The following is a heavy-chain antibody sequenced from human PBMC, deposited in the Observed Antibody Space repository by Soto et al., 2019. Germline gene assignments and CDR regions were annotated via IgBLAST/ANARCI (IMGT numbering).Heavy chain of an antibody. J-gene: IGHJ4*02. CDR3: ARRDRGGNGGKSFPF. CDR2: LYYSGSA. Sequence: TXGTLSLTGTVSAASSGRSSYFWGWIRQPPGKGLEWIGSLYYSGSAYYNPSLYSRVTISADTSKNLLSLKLRSVTAADTAVYYCARRDRGGNGGKSFPFWGQGTLVTVS. CDR1: AASSGRSSYF. V-gene: IGHV4-39*01. D-gene: IGHD5-12*01.